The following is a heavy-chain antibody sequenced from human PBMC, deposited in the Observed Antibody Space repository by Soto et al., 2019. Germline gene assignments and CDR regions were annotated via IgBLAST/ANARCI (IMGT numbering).Heavy chain of an antibody. D-gene: IGHD2-15*01. J-gene: IGHJ6*02. CDR3: ATDDREDILVVVGARPGEYGTAI. CDR1: GFTFRNHA. CDR2: IAHDGGNA. Sequence: QVQLVESGGGVVQPGGSLRLSCAASGFTFRNHAMHWVRQAPGKGLEWLAVIAHDGGNAYYRDSVKGRFTVSRDNTKNTLYLQLNRLRSEDTGVYYCATDDREDILVVVGARPGEYGTAIWGQGTTVIVSS. V-gene: IGHV3-30-3*01.